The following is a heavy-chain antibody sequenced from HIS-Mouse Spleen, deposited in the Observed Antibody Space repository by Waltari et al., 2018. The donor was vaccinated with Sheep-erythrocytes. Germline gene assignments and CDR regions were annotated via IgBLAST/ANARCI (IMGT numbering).Heavy chain of an antibody. CDR1: GYSFTSYW. J-gene: IGHJ4*02. Sequence: EVQLVQSGAEVKKPGESLKISCKGSGYSFTSYWIGRVRQMPGKGLEWMGMTYPRDPQTDYSATFQAKVPISADKSTTTAYLQWSSLKASDTAMYYCARLSYVDIVATTLFDYWGQGTLVTVSS. CDR3: ARLSYVDIVATTLFDY. D-gene: IGHD5-12*01. V-gene: IGHV5-51*01. CDR2: TYPRDPQT.